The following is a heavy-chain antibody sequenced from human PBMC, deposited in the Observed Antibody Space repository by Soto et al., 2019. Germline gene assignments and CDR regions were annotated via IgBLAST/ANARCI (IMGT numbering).Heavy chain of an antibody. D-gene: IGHD5-18*01. Sequence: ASVKVSCKASGYTFTSYGISWVRQAPGQGLEWMGWISAYNGNTNYAQKLQGRVTMTTDTSTSTAYMELRSLRSDDTAVYYCARFYVDKAMVSPFDYWGQGTLVTVSS. CDR1: GYTFTSYG. CDR2: ISAYNGNT. J-gene: IGHJ4*02. CDR3: ARFYVDKAMVSPFDY. V-gene: IGHV1-18*01.